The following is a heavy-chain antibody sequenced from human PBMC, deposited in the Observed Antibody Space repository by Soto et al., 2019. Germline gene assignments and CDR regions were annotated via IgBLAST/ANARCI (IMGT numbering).Heavy chain of an antibody. CDR2: VNPNTGLT. CDR1: GYTFTALY. CDR3: KTIPAGWFDP. D-gene: IGHD2-21*01. V-gene: IGHV1-2*02. Sequence: ASVKVSCKASGYTFTALYMNWVRQAPGQGLEWMGWVNPNTGLTKYAQKFQGRVIMTRDTSINTAYMELSGLTSDDTAVYYCKTIPAGWFDPWGQGTLVTVSS. J-gene: IGHJ5*02.